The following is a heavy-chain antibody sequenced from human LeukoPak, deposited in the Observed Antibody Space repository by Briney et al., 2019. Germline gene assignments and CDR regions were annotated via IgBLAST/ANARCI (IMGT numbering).Heavy chain of an antibody. D-gene: IGHD3-10*01. CDR2: ISTSGGNT. V-gene: IGHV3-23*01. CDR3: AREIFGSGSYPDF. J-gene: IGHJ4*02. CDR1: GFTFSIYA. Sequence: GGSLRLSCAASGFTFSIYAMSWVRRAPGKGLEWVSTISTSGGNTYYADSVKGRFTISRDNSKNTLHLQMNNLRPEDTAVYYCAREIFGSGSYPDFWGQGTLVTVSS.